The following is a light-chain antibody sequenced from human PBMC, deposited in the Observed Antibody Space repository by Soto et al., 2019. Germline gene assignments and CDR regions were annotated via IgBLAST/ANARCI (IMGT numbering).Light chain of an antibody. CDR2: DVS. Sequence: QSALTQPASVSGSPGQSITISCTGTSSDVGGYNYVSWYQQHPGKAPKLMIYDVSNRPSGVSYRFSGSKSGNTASLTISGLQAEDEADYYCSSYTISSTLLFGGGTKLTVL. J-gene: IGLJ2*01. V-gene: IGLV2-14*01. CDR3: SSYTISSTLL. CDR1: SSDVGGYNY.